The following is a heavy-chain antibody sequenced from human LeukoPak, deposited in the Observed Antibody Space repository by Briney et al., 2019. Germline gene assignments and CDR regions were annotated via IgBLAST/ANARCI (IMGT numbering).Heavy chain of an antibody. CDR2: INHSGST. D-gene: IGHD6-19*01. V-gene: IGHV4-34*01. CDR1: GGSFSGYY. CDR3: ARGRRFAPEQWLVRGPRYYFDY. J-gene: IGHJ4*02. Sequence: SETLSLTCAVYGGSFSGYYWSWIRRPPGKGLEWIWEINHSGSTNSNPSLKSRVTISVDTSKNQLSLKLSSVTAAVTAVVYCARGRRFAPEQWLVRGPRYYFDYWGQGTLVTVSS.